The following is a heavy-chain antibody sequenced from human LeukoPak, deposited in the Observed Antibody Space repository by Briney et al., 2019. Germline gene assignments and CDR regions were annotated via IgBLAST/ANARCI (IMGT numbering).Heavy chain of an antibody. Sequence: GGSLRLSCAASGFTFSSYGMHWVRQAPGKGLEWVAVIWYDGSNKYYADSVKGRFTISRDNSKNTLYLQMNSLRAEDTAVYYCAKDPNGDYIGAFDVWGQGTMVTVSS. CDR3: AKDPNGDYIGAFDV. V-gene: IGHV3-33*06. D-gene: IGHD4-17*01. CDR1: GFTFSSYG. J-gene: IGHJ3*01. CDR2: IWYDGSNK.